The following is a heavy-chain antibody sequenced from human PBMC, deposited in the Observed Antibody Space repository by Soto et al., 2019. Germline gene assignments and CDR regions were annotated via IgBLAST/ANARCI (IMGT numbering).Heavy chain of an antibody. V-gene: IGHV4-30-4*01. CDR1: GGSISSGDYY. Sequence: QVQLQESGPGLVKPSQTLSLTCTVSGGSISSGDYYWSWIRQPPGKGLEWIGNIYYSGSTYYNPSLKXRLTLSXXTSKNQFSLKLSSVTAADPAVYYCASRHSSPYFDYWGQGTLVTVSS. CDR3: ASRHSSPYFDY. CDR2: IYYSGST. D-gene: IGHD6-13*01. J-gene: IGHJ4*02.